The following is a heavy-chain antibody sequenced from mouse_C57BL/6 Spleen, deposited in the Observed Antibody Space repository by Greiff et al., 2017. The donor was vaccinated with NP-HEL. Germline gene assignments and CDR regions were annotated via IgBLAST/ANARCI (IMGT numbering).Heavy chain of an antibody. CDR1: GYTFTSYW. CDR2: IYPGSGST. V-gene: IGHV1-55*01. Sequence: VQLQQPGAELVKPGASVKMSCKASGYTFTSYWITWVKQRPGQGLEWIGDIYPGSGSTNYNEKFKSKATLTVDTSASTAYMQLSSLTSEDAAVYYCAIRGMDDYDGRYAMDYWGQGTSVTVSS. D-gene: IGHD2-4*01. CDR3: AIRGMDDYDGRYAMDY. J-gene: IGHJ4*01.